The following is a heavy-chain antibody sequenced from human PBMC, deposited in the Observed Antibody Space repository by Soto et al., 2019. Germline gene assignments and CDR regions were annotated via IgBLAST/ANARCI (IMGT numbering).Heavy chain of an antibody. Sequence: PGGSLRLSFAASGFAFSNYAMQWVRQSAGKGLEWVSSISTSIEATYYADSVKGRFTISRDDSKNTQYLQMDSPRIQDSAVDYCAKDRPPYSATLPYYWGQGTLVTVSS. CDR1: GFAFSNYA. V-gene: IGHV3-23*01. CDR2: ISTSIEAT. D-gene: IGHD6-13*01. J-gene: IGHJ4*02. CDR3: AKDRPPYSATLPYY.